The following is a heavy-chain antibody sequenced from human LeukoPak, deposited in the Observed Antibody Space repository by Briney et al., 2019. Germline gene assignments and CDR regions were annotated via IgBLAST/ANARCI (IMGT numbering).Heavy chain of an antibody. J-gene: IGHJ4*02. CDR1: GGSFSGYY. CDR3: ARRSMVRGVRRAYYFDY. D-gene: IGHD3-10*01. CDR2: INHSGST. V-gene: IGHV4-34*01. Sequence: SETLSLTCAVYGGSFSGYYWSWIRQPPGKGLEWIGEINHSGSTNYNPSLKSGVTISVDTSKNQFSLKLSSVTAADTAVYYCARRSMVRGVRRAYYFDYWGQGTLVTVSS.